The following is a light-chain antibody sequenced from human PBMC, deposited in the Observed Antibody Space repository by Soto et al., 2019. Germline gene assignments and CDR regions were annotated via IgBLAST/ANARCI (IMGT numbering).Light chain of an antibody. Sequence: DIQMTQSPSSLSASVGDRVTITCRASQSISSYLNWYKQKPGKPPKLLIYAASSLQSGVPSRFSCSGSGTDFTLTISSLQPEDFATYYCQQSYSTPFTFGPGTKVDIK. CDR3: QQSYSTPFT. CDR2: AAS. J-gene: IGKJ3*01. V-gene: IGKV1-39*01. CDR1: QSISSY.